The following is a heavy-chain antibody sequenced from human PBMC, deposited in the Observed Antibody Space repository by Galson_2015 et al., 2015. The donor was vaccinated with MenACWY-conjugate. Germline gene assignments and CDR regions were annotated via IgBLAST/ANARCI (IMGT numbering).Heavy chain of an antibody. V-gene: IGHV3-74*03. Sequence: SLRLSCAASGFAFRDYCMHWVRQAPGKGLECVARICAGGISIMYGDSVRGRFTISRDDAENTLYLQMDSLRADDTAVYFCVRGGSGWRGLDIWGQGTTVTVSS. J-gene: IGHJ6*02. D-gene: IGHD6-19*01. CDR3: VRGGSGWRGLDI. CDR2: ICAGGISI. CDR1: GFAFRDYC.